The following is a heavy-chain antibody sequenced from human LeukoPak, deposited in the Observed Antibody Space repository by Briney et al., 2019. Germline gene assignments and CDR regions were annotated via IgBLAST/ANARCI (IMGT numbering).Heavy chain of an antibody. CDR2: IYSGGST. CDR3: ASTRSGYYDTRYYYGMDV. Sequence: GGSLRLSCAASGFTVSSNYMSWVRQAPGKGLEWVSVIYSGGSTYYADSVKGRFTISRDNSKNTLYLQMNSLRAEDTAVYYCASTRSGYYDTRYYYGMDVWGQGTTVTVSS. D-gene: IGHD3-22*01. V-gene: IGHV3-66*02. CDR1: GFTVSSNY. J-gene: IGHJ6*02.